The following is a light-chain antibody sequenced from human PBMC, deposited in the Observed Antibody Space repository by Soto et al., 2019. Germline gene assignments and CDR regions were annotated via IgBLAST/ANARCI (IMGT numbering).Light chain of an antibody. V-gene: IGLV1-44*01. CDR1: SSNIGSNA. J-gene: IGLJ2*01. Sequence: QSVLTQPPSASGTPGQRVTLSCSGSSSNIGSNAVNWYQQLPGTAPKLLIYSNNQRPSGVPDRFSGSKSGTSASLAISGLQSEDEADYCCAAWDDSLNALVFGGGTKLTVL. CDR2: SNN. CDR3: AAWDDSLNALV.